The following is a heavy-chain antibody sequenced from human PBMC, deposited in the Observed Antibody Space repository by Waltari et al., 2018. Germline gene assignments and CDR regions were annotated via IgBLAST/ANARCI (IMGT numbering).Heavy chain of an antibody. Sequence: EVQLVETGGGLIQPGGSLRLSCAASGFTVSSNYMSWVRQAPGKGLEWVSVIYSGGSTYYADSVKGRFTISRDNSKNTLYLQMNSLRAEDTAVYYCARDARLEKQQDAFDIWGQGTMVTVSS. CDR1: GFTVSSNY. J-gene: IGHJ3*02. CDR2: IYSGGST. D-gene: IGHD6-13*01. CDR3: ARDARLEKQQDAFDI. V-gene: IGHV3-53*02.